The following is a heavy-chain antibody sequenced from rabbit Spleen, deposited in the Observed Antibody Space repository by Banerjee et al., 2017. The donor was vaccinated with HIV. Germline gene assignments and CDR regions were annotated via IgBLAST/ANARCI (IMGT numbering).Heavy chain of an antibody. J-gene: IGHJ6*01. CDR2: IDTGSSGFT. D-gene: IGHD8-1*01. V-gene: IGHV1S40*01. CDR1: GVSFSSSSY. CDR3: ARDTGSSFSSYGMDL. Sequence: QSLEESGGDLVKPGASLTLTCTASGVSFSSSSYMCWVRQAPGKGLEWSACIDTGSSGFTYYATWAKGRFTCSKTSSTTVTLQMTSLTVADTATYFCARDTGSSFSSYGMDLWGQGTLVTGS.